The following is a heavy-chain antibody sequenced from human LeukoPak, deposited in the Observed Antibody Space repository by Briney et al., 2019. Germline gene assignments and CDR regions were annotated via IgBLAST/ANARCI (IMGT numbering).Heavy chain of an antibody. CDR2: INPNSGGT. Sequence: ASVKVSCKASGYTFTGYYMHWVRQAPGQGLGWMGRINPNSGGTNYAQKFQGRVTMTRDTSISTAYMELSRLRSDDTAVYYCAICLGYYDSSGYFQHWGQGTLVTVSS. J-gene: IGHJ1*01. CDR3: AICLGYYDSSGYFQH. CDR1: GYTFTGYY. D-gene: IGHD3-22*01. V-gene: IGHV1-2*06.